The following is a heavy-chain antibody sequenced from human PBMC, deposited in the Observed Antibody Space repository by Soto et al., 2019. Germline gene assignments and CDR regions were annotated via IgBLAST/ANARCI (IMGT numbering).Heavy chain of an antibody. CDR2: IIHSGRD. CDR1: GGSFSGYH. J-gene: IGHJ2*01. CDR3: ARRLRRGIGFGDYEGLDI. V-gene: IGHV4-34*12. Sequence: QVHLQQWGAGLLKPSETLSLTCAVDGGSFSGYHWTWIRQFPGKGLEWIGEIIHSGRDNYNPSLSARVSLSIDPSKKQLSLNLTSVTASDTALYYCARRLRRGIGFGDYEGLDIWGRGTLVTVSS. D-gene: IGHD4-17*01.